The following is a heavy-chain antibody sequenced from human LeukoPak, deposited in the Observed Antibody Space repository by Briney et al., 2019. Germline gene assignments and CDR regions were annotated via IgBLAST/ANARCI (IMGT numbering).Heavy chain of an antibody. D-gene: IGHD6-19*01. Sequence: GGSLRLSCAAFGFTFSSYWMSWVRQAPGKGLEWVANIKQDGSEKYYVDSVKGRFTISRDNAKNSLYLQMNSLRAEDTAVYYCARASGSGWYVFDYWGQGTLVTVSS. CDR1: GFTFSSYW. J-gene: IGHJ4*02. CDR3: ARASGSGWYVFDY. CDR2: IKQDGSEK. V-gene: IGHV3-7*01.